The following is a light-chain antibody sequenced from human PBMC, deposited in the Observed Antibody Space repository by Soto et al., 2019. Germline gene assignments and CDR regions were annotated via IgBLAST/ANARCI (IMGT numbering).Light chain of an antibody. V-gene: IGKV3-15*01. CDR3: QHYNEWPLT. Sequence: EKVMTQSPATLSMSPGESATLSCRATESVSSDLAWYQQKSGQPPRLLIYGASTRATDIPDRFSGSGSGTEFTLTINSLQSEDFAVYFCQHYNEWPLTFGGGTKVEIK. CDR1: ESVSSD. CDR2: GAS. J-gene: IGKJ4*01.